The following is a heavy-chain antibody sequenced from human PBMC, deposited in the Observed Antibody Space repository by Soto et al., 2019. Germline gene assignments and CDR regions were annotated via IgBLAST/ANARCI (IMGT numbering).Heavy chain of an antibody. CDR1: GFSFSTYG. CDR3: AKDVADGYLTEAITLDA. Sequence: EVQLLESGGGLVQPGGSLRLSCVASGFSFSTYGMNWVRQVPGKGLEWVAGISASGGTTYYAESVKGRFSISRDKSQNTVDLQMNSLRGDDTAIYHCAKDVADGYLTEAITLDAWGQGTLVTVSS. CDR2: ISASGGTT. D-gene: IGHD5-12*01. V-gene: IGHV3-23*01. J-gene: IGHJ4*02.